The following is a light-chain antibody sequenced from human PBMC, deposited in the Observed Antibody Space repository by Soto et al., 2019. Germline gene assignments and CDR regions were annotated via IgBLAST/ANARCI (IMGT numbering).Light chain of an antibody. V-gene: IGLV2-14*01. CDR3: SSYTSSNTWV. CDR1: SSDVGGYNY. CDR2: EVS. J-gene: IGLJ3*02. Sequence: QSALTQPASVSGSPGRSITISCTGTSSDVGGYNYVSWYQHHPGKAPKLMIYEVSNRPSGVSNRFSGSKSGNTASLTISGVQAEDEADYYCSSYTSSNTWVFGGGTKVTVL.